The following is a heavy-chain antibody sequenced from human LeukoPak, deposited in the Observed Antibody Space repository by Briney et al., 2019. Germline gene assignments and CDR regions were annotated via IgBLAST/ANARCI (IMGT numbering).Heavy chain of an antibody. J-gene: IGHJ6*02. D-gene: IGHD3-22*01. CDR2: ISSSSSYI. CDR3: ARARDYYDSSGYYSPTKGYYGMDV. Sequence: GGSLRLSCAASGFTFSSYSMNWVRQAPGKGLEWVSSISSSSSYIYYADSVKGRFTISRDNAKNSLYLQMNSLRAEDTAVYYCARARDYYDSSGYYSPTKGYYGMDVWGQGTTVTVSS. V-gene: IGHV3-21*01. CDR1: GFTFSSYS.